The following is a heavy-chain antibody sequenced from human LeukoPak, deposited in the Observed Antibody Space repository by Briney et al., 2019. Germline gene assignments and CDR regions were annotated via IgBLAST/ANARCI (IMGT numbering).Heavy chain of an antibody. CDR2: INHSGYT. Sequence: PSETLSLTCAASGVPFSNYYWSWVRQSPSQGLEWIGEINHSGYTNYNPSLKSRVTMSIDTSKNQFSLKLTSVTAADAGVYYCTRAVAGHPDWGQGTPVTVSS. V-gene: IGHV4-34*01. CDR3: TRAVAGHPD. D-gene: IGHD6-19*01. CDR1: GVPFSNYY. J-gene: IGHJ4*02.